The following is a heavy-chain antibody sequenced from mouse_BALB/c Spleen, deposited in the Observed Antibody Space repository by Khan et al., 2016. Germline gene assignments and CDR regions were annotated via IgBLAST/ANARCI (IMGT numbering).Heavy chain of an antibody. CDR1: GYTFTSYT. J-gene: IGHJ2*01. V-gene: IGHV1-4*01. D-gene: IGHD2-2*01. Sequence: QVQLQQSGAELARPGASVKMSCKASGYTFTSYTMHWVKQGPGQGLEWIGYVIPSNAYTNYNQKFKDKATLTADKSSSTAYMQLSSLTSEDSAVYYGAREGWLRGYFDYWGQGTTLTVSS. CDR3: AREGWLRGYFDY. CDR2: VIPSNAYT.